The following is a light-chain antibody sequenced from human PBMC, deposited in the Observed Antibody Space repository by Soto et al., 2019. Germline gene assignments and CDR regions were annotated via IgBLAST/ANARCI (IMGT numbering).Light chain of an antibody. Sequence: EIVSTQSPATLSLSPGERATLSCRASQSVSSYLAWYQQKPGQAPRLLIHEASNRATGIPARFSGSGSGTDFTLTISSLEPEDFAVYYCQQRSNWPLTFGGGTKVEIK. CDR2: EAS. CDR3: QQRSNWPLT. V-gene: IGKV3-11*01. CDR1: QSVSSY. J-gene: IGKJ4*01.